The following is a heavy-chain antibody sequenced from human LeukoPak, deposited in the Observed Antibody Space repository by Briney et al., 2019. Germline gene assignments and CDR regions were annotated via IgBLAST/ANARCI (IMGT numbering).Heavy chain of an antibody. CDR2: INPNSGGT. D-gene: IGHD6-13*01. CDR3: ARVVGYSSSWYFTFDY. CDR1: GYTFTGYY. J-gene: IGHJ4*02. V-gene: IGHV1-2*02. Sequence: ASVKVSCKASGYTFTGYYMHWVRQAPGQGLEWMEWINPNSGGTNYAQKFQGRVTMTRDTSISTAYMELSRLRSDDTAVYYCARVVGYSSSWYFTFDYWGQGTLVTVSS.